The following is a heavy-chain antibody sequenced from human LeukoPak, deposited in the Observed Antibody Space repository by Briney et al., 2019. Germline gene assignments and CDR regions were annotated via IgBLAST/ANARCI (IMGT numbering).Heavy chain of an antibody. J-gene: IGHJ4*02. CDR1: GYTLTELS. CDR3: ATDRDSSGSFDY. D-gene: IGHD3-22*01. V-gene: IGHV1-24*01. CDR2: FDPEDAET. Sequence: ASVQVSCKVSGYTLTELSMHWVRQAPGKGLEWMGGFDPEDAETIYAQKFQGRVTMTEDTSTDTAYMELSSLRSEDTAVYYCATDRDSSGSFDYWGQGTMVTVCS.